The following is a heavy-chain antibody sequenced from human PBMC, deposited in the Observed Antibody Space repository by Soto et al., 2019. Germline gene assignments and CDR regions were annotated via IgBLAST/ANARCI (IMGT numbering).Heavy chain of an antibody. CDR1: GFTFSSYS. J-gene: IGHJ6*02. Sequence: GSLRLSCAASGFTFSSYSMNWVRQAPGKGLEWVSSISSSSSYIYYADSVKGRFTISRDNAKNSLYLQMNSLRAEDTAVYYCAKLTAVPADYYYGMDVWGQGTTVTVSS. CDR2: ISSSSSYI. D-gene: IGHD1-1*01. V-gene: IGHV3-21*04. CDR3: AKLTAVPADYYYGMDV.